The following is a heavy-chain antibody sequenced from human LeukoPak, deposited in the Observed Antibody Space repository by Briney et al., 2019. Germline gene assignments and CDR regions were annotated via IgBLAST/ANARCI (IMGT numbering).Heavy chain of an antibody. Sequence: GGSLRLSCAASGFTFSSYWMSWVRQAPGKGLEWVANIKQDGSEKYYVDSVKGRFTISRDNSKNTLYLQMNSLRAEDTAVYYCAKDPTYYYDSSGYFYYWGQGTLVTVSS. CDR3: AKDPTYYYDSSGYFYY. CDR2: IKQDGSEK. CDR1: GFTFSSYW. V-gene: IGHV3-7*03. J-gene: IGHJ4*02. D-gene: IGHD3-22*01.